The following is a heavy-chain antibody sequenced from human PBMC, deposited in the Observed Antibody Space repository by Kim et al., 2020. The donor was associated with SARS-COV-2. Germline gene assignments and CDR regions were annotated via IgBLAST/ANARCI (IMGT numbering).Heavy chain of an antibody. CDR1: GGSISSYY. CDR3: ARHEAVLLWFGPGACHI. J-gene: IGHJ3*02. CDR2: IYYSGST. Sequence: SETLSLTCTVSGGSISSYYWSWIRQPPGKGLEWIGYIYYSGSTNYNPSLKSRVTISVDTSKNQFSLKLSSVTAADTAVYYCARHEAVLLWFGPGACHIWGQGTMVTVSS. D-gene: IGHD3-10*01. V-gene: IGHV4-59*08.